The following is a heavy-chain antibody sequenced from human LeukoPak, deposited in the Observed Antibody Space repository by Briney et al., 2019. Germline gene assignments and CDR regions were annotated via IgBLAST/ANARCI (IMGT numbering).Heavy chain of an antibody. D-gene: IGHD3-9*01. CDR1: GGSISGYY. Sequence: PSETLSLTCAVYGGSISGYYWSWIRQPPGKGLEWVGKIHYTGATSYNPSLKSRATISIDTSKNQLSLKLGSVTAADTAVYYCARGNILSGYCFDFWGQGALVTVSS. CDR2: IHYTGAT. CDR3: ARGNILSGYCFDF. J-gene: IGHJ4*02. V-gene: IGHV4-34*01.